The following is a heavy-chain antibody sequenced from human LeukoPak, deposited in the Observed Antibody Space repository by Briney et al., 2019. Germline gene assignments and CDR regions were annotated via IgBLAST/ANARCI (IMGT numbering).Heavy chain of an antibody. J-gene: IGHJ6*02. CDR3: AREKGAAGSSRYSHYYYYYGMDV. Sequence: ASVKVSCKASGYTFTSYYMHWVRQAPGQGLEWMGIINPSGGSTSYAQKFQGRVTMTRDTSTSTVYMELSSLRSEDTAVYYCAREKGAAGSSRYSHYYYYYGMDVWGQGTTVTVSS. CDR2: INPSGGST. V-gene: IGHV1-46*01. CDR1: GYTFTSYY. D-gene: IGHD6-13*01.